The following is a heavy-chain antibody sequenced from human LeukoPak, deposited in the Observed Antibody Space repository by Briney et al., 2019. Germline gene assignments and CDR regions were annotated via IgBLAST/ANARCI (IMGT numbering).Heavy chain of an antibody. J-gene: IGHJ3*02. CDR3: AREYCSGGSCYSSLDAFDI. D-gene: IGHD2-15*01. CDR1: GFTFSSYS. CDR2: ISSSSSTI. V-gene: IGHV3-48*04. Sequence: GSLRLSCAASGFTFSSYSMNWVRQAPGKGLEWVSYISSSSSTIYYADSVKGRFTISRDNAKNSLYLQMNSLRAEDTAVYYCAREYCSGGSCYSSLDAFDIWGQGTMVTVSS.